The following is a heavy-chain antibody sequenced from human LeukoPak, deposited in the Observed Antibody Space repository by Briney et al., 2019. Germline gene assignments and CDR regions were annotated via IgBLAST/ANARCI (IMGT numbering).Heavy chain of an antibody. CDR2: INHSGST. D-gene: IGHD3-10*01. J-gene: IGHJ6*03. Sequence: SETLSLTCAVYGGSFSGYYWSWIRQPPGKGLEWIGEINHSGSTNYNPSLKSRVTISVDTSKNQFSLKLSSVTAADTAVYYCARSPLWSYYYYYYMDVWGKGTTVTVSS. CDR1: GGSFSGYY. CDR3: ARSPLWSYYYYYYMDV. V-gene: IGHV4-34*01.